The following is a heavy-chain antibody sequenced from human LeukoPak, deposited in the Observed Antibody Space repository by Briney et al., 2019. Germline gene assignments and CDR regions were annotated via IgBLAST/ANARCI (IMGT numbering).Heavy chain of an antibody. CDR3: ARGGAVQWLVPGFDY. J-gene: IGHJ4*02. V-gene: IGHV1-2*04. CDR1: GYTFTGYY. Sequence: ASVKVSCKASGYTFTGYYMHWVRQAPGQGLEWMGWINPNSGGTNYAQKFQGWVTMTRDTSISTAYMELSRLRSDDTAVYYCARGGAVQWLVPGFDYWGQGTLVTVSS. CDR2: INPNSGGT. D-gene: IGHD6-19*01.